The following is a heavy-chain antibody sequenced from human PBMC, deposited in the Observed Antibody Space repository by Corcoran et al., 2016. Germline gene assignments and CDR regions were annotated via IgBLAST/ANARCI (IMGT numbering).Heavy chain of an antibody. Sequence: QLQLQESGPGLVKPSETLSLTCTVSGGSISSSSYYWGWIRQPPGKGLEWIGSIYYSGSTYYNPSLKSRVTISVDTSKNQFSLKLSSVTAADTAVYYCARSPPSRSGGSFDYWGQGTLVTVSS. V-gene: IGHV4-39*01. CDR2: IYYSGST. D-gene: IGHD2-15*01. J-gene: IGHJ4*02. CDR1: GGSISSSSYY. CDR3: ARSPPSRSGGSFDY.